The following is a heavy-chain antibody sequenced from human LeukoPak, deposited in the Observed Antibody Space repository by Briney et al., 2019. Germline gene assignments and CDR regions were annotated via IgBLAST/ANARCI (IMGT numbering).Heavy chain of an antibody. CDR1: GFTFNNYW. Sequence: GGSLRLSCAASGFTFNNYWMSWVRQAPGKGLEWVANIKQDGSETYHVDSVQGQFTISRDNTKNSLYLQMNSLRAEDTAVYYCARLGGWYFDYWGQGTLVTVSS. CDR2: IKQDGSET. D-gene: IGHD6-19*01. J-gene: IGHJ4*02. CDR3: ARLGGWYFDY. V-gene: IGHV3-7*05.